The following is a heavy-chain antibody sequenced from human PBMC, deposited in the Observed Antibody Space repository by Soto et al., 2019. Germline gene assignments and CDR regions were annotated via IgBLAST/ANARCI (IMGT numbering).Heavy chain of an antibody. V-gene: IGHV4-34*01. CDR2: INHSGST. J-gene: IGHJ5*02. Sequence: SETLSLTCTVSGGSISTYYWSWIRQPPGKGLEWIGEINHSGSTNYNPSLKSRVTISVDTSKNQFSLKLSSVTAADTAVYYCVRGSVLAYCGGDWSCWFDPWGQGTLVTVSS. CDR3: VRGSVLAYCGGDWSCWFDP. D-gene: IGHD2-21*02. CDR1: GGSISTYY.